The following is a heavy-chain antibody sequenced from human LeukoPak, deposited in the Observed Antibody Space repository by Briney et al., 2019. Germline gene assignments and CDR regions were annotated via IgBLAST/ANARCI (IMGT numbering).Heavy chain of an antibody. V-gene: IGHV3-23*01. CDR2: IYENGGTT. Sequence: NPGGSLRLSCVGSGFTFRSHAMSWVRQAPEKGLEFVSGIYENGGTTYYADSVKGRFSISRDNSKNTLYLQMDSLRGEDTAVYYRAKDFRIGYSAHFDYWGQGALVTVSS. CDR1: GFTFRSHA. J-gene: IGHJ4*02. CDR3: AKDFRIGYSAHFDY. D-gene: IGHD2-21*01.